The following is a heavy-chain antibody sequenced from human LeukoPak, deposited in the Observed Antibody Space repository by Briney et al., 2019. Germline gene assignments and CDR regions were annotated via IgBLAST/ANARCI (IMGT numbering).Heavy chain of an antibody. CDR1: GYTFSSYG. CDR2: ISAYNGHT. D-gene: IGHD1-26*01. Sequence: ASVKVSCKASGYTFSSYGLSWVRQAPGQGLEWMGWISAYNGHTNYAQKLQGRVTMTTDTSTSTAYMELRSLRSDDTAVYYCARENSGSYRGGSYYMDVWGKGTTVTVSS. CDR3: ARENSGSYRGGSYYMDV. V-gene: IGHV1-18*01. J-gene: IGHJ6*03.